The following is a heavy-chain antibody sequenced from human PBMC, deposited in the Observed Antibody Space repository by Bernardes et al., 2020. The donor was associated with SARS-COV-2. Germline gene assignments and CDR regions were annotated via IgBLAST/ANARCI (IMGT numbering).Heavy chain of an antibody. CDR1: GFTFSSYA. V-gene: IGHV3-23*01. J-gene: IGHJ4*02. CDR2: ISGSGGST. D-gene: IGHD4-17*01. CDR3: TKLLRWGTTHFDY. Sequence: GGSLRLSCAASGFTFSSYAMSWVRQAPGKGLEWVSVISGSGGSTYYADSVKGRFTVSRDNSKNTQYLQMNSLRAEDTAVYYCTKLLRWGTTHFDYWGQGTLVTVSS.